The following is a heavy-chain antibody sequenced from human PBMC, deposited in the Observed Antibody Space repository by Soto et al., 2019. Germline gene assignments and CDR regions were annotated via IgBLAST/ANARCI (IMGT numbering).Heavy chain of an antibody. J-gene: IGHJ3*02. CDR3: AKERRYSFDAFDI. V-gene: IGHV3-30*18. CDR1: GFTFNFFG. CDR2: ISYDGSEK. Sequence: QEQLVESGGGVVQAGRSLRLSCAASGFTFNFFGMHWVRQAPGKGLEWVAVISYDGSEKYYADSVKGRFTMSRDNSKNMVYLEMSSLRPEDTSVYYCAKERRYSFDAFDIWVHGTMVTVSS. D-gene: IGHD5-12*01.